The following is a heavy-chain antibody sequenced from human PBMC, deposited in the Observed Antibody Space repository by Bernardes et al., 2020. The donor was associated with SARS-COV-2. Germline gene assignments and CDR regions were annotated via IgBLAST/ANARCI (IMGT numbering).Heavy chain of an antibody. Sequence: GGSLRLSCAASGFTFGNYGMSWVRQAPGKGLEWVSGISGSGHRTNYADSLKGRFTISRDNSKNTLFLQINSLSAEDTAVYYCAKDFYGGGSSPSDSWGQGILVTVSS. D-gene: IGHD3-16*01. J-gene: IGHJ4*02. V-gene: IGHV3-23*01. CDR2: ISGSGHRT. CDR1: GFTFGNYG. CDR3: AKDFYGGGSSPSDS.